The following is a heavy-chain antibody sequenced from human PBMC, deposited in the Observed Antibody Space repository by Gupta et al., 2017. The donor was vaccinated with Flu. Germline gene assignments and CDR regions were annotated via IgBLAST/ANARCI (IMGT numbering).Heavy chain of an antibody. J-gene: IGHJ6*02. CDR1: GFTFSSYE. CDR3: ARVVPEYSSSSARTYGMDV. CDR2: ISSSGSTI. Sequence: EVQLVESGGGLVQPGGSLRLSCAASGFTFSSYEMNWVRQAPGKGLEWVSYISSSGSTIYYADSVKGRFTISRDNAKNSLYLQINSLRAEDTAVYYCARVVPEYSSSSARTYGMDVWGQGTTVTVSS. D-gene: IGHD6-6*01. V-gene: IGHV3-48*03.